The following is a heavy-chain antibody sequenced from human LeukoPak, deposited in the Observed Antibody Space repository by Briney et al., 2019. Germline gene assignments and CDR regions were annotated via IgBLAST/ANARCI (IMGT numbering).Heavy chain of an antibody. J-gene: IGHJ4*02. D-gene: IGHD2-2*01. V-gene: IGHV3-66*02. Sequence: GGSLRLSCAASGFTVSSNYMSWVRQAPGKGLEWVSVIYSGGSTYYADSVKGRSTISRDNSKNTLYLQMNSLRAEDTAVYYCARGGRCSSTSCYSFGYWGQGTLVTVSS. CDR3: ARGGRCSSTSCYSFGY. CDR2: IYSGGST. CDR1: GFTVSSNY.